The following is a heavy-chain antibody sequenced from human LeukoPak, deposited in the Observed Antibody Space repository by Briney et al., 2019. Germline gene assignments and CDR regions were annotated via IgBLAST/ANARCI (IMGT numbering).Heavy chain of an antibody. CDR1: GLTFSSYW. CDR2: INSDGSTT. J-gene: IGHJ4*02. V-gene: IGHV3-74*01. CDR3: VGYYGIDY. Sequence: GGPLRLSCAASGLTFSSYWMHWVCQAPGKGLVWVSRINSDGSTTDYAGSVKGRFTISRDNAKNTLYLQMNSLRVEDTAVYYCVGYYGIDYWGQGTLVTVSS. D-gene: IGHD3-10*01.